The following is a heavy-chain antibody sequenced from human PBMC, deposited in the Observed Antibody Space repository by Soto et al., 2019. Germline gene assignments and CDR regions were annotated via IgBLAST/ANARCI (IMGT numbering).Heavy chain of an antibody. CDR1: GYTFTSYG. CDR2: ISGYKGNT. Sequence: QVPLVQSGAEVKKPGASVKVSCKASGYTFTSYGISWVRQAPGQGLEWMGWISGYKGNTNYEQKLQGNVTITPDPSTSTAYMELRRLRSDDTAVYYCARAAISSCWYVVYGGQGTLGTVSA. V-gene: IGHV1-18*01. CDR3: ARAAISSCWYVVY. D-gene: IGHD6-19*01. J-gene: IGHJ4*02.